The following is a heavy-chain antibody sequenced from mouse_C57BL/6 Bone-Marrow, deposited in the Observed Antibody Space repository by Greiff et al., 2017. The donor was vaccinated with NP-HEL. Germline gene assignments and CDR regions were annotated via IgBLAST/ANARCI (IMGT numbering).Heavy chain of an antibody. V-gene: IGHV1-50*01. J-gene: IGHJ4*01. CDR1: GYTFTSYW. Sequence: QVQLQQPGAELVKPGASVKLSCKASGYTFTSYWMQWVKQRPGQGLEWIGEIDPSDSYTNYNQKFKGKATLTVDTSSSTAYMQLSSLTSEDTAVYYCARNGYYIGYAVDYWGQGTSVTVSS. D-gene: IGHD2-3*01. CDR3: ARNGYYIGYAVDY. CDR2: IDPSDSYT.